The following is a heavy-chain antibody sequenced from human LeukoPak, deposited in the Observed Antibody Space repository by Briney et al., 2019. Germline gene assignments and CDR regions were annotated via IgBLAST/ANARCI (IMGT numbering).Heavy chain of an antibody. CDR2: INQSGST. J-gene: IGHJ4*02. CDR3: ARGRGYHVDY. Sequence: PSETLSLTCAVYGESFSGFYWSWIRQPPGKGLEWIGEINQSGSTNYNPSLKSRVIISADTSKNQFSLRLCSVTAADTAVYFCARGRGYHVDYWGRGTPFIVSS. D-gene: IGHD2-15*01. CDR1: GESFSGFY. V-gene: IGHV4-34*01.